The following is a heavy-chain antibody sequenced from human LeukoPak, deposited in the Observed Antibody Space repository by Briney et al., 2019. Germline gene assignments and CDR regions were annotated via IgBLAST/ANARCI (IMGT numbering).Heavy chain of an antibody. CDR3: ASDGRYGDWFDP. V-gene: IGHV4-34*01. J-gene: IGHJ5*02. CDR1: GGSFSGYY. D-gene: IGHD6-19*01. Sequence: SETLSLTCAVYGGSFSGYYWSWIRQPPGKGLEWIGEINHSGSTNYNPSLKSRVTTSVDTSKNQFSLKLSSVTAADTAVYYCASDGRYGDWFDPWGQGTLVTVSS. CDR2: INHSGST.